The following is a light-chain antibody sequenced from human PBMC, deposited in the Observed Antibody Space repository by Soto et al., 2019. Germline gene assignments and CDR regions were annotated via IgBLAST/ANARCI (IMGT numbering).Light chain of an antibody. Sequence: EIVLTPAPATLSLSPGESATRACRASQSLRKNLAWYQHKPGQAPRRLRYDASSRSTGLPARFSGSGSGTDFALPIASLEPEDFAVYYCQDRSDSWTFGQGTKGEV. CDR2: DAS. CDR3: QDRSDSWT. CDR1: QSLRKN. J-gene: IGKJ1*01. V-gene: IGKV3-11*01.